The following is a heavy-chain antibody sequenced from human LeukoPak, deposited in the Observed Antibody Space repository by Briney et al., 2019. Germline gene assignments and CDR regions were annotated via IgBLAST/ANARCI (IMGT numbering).Heavy chain of an antibody. CDR2: IYTSGST. V-gene: IGHV4-4*07. CDR3: ARESPLVLRFLEWLFDY. Sequence: SETLSLTCTVSGGSISSYYWSWIRQPAGKGLEWIGRIYTSGSTNYNPSLKSRVTMSVDTSKNQFSLKLSSVTAADTAVYYCARESPLVLRFLEWLFDYWGQGTLVTVSS. J-gene: IGHJ4*02. D-gene: IGHD3-3*01. CDR1: GGSISSYY.